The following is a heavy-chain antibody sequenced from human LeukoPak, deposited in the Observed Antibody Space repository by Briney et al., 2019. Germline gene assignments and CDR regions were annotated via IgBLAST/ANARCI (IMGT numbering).Heavy chain of an antibody. D-gene: IGHD3-10*01. J-gene: IGHJ4*02. Sequence: GGSLRLSCAASGFTFSSYAVHWVRQAPGKGLEYVSAISSNGISTYYANSVKGRFTISRDNSKNTLYLQMGSLRAEDMAVYYCARVRGAPWGVTMVRGVLDYWGQGTLVTVSS. V-gene: IGHV3-64*01. CDR3: ARVRGAPWGVTMVRGVLDY. CDR1: GFTFSSYA. CDR2: ISSNGIST.